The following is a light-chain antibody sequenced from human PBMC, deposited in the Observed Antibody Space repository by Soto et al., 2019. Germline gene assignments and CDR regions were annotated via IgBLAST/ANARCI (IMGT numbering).Light chain of an antibody. J-gene: IGLJ1*01. Sequence: QSVLTQPASVSGSPGQSITISCTGTSSDVGGYTYVSWYQQHPGKAPTLMIYDVSNRPSGVSNRFSGSKSGNTASLTISGLQAEDEADYYCSSYTISSTYVFGTGTKVTVL. CDR1: SSDVGGYTY. CDR3: SSYTISSTYV. CDR2: DVS. V-gene: IGLV2-14*01.